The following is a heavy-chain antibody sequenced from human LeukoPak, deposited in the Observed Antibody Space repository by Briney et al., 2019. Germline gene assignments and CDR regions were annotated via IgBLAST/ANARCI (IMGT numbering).Heavy chain of an antibody. CDR2: IYYSGST. J-gene: IGHJ4*02. CDR3: ARSEYSYGYNY. CDR1: GGSISSSSYY. Sequence: SETLSLTCTVSGGSISSSSYYWGWIRQPPGKGLEWIGSIYYSGSTYYNPSLKSRVTISVDTSKNQFSLKLTSVTAADTAVYYCARSEYSYGYNYWGQGTLVTVSS. V-gene: IGHV4-39*07. D-gene: IGHD5-18*01.